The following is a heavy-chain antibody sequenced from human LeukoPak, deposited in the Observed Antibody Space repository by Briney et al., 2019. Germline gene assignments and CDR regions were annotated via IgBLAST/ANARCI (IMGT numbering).Heavy chain of an antibody. CDR3: ARGGYSGYDFDY. D-gene: IGHD5-12*01. CDR1: GFTFSSYG. V-gene: IGHV3-33*01. J-gene: IGHJ4*02. CDR2: IWYDGSNK. Sequence: PGGSLRLSCAASGFTFSSYGMHWVRQAPGKGLEWVAVIWYDGSNKYYADSVKGRFTISRDNAKNSLYLQMNSLRAEDTALYYCARGGYSGYDFDYWGQGTLVTVSS.